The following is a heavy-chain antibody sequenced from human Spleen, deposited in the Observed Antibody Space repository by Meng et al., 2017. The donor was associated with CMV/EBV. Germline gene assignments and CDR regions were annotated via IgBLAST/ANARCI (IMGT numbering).Heavy chain of an antibody. CDR2: IYYTGSI. D-gene: IGHD4-11*01. CDR3: ARGSWDYTILYYFDK. CDR1: GFTFSSYS. V-gene: IGHV4-59*12. J-gene: IGHJ4*02. Sequence: ESLKISCAASGFTFSSYSMNWVRQPPGKGLEWIGSIYYTGSIYYNPSLKSRVTMSLDMSRNQFSLKLTSVTAADTALYYCARGSWDYTILYYFDKWGQGTLVTVSS.